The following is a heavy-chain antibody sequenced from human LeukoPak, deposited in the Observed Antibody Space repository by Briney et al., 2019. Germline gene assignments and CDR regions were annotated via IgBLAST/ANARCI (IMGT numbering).Heavy chain of an antibody. CDR1: GASVSSGNYY. CDR2: IYDSGNS. V-gene: IGHV4-31*03. Sequence: SETLSLTCSVSGASVSSGNYYWSWIRHHPGKGLEWIGCIYDSGNSYYNPSLESRVTISVDTAKNQISLKLTSVTAADTAVYYCARELPMIGTSDSFDIWGQGTMVTVSS. J-gene: IGHJ3*02. D-gene: IGHD1-7*01. CDR3: ARELPMIGTSDSFDI.